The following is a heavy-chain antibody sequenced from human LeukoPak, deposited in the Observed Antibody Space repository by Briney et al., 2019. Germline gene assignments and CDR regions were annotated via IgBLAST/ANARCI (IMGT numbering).Heavy chain of an antibody. CDR3: TTGDSGSYFDY. CDR1: GFTSSNAW. Sequence: GGSLRLSCAASGFTSSNAWMSWVRPAPGKGLEWVGRIKSKTDGGTTDYAAPVKGRFAISRDDSKNTLYLQMNSLKTEDTAVYYCTTGDSGSYFDYWGQGTLVTVSS. V-gene: IGHV3-15*01. J-gene: IGHJ4*02. CDR2: IKSKTDGGTT. D-gene: IGHD1-26*01.